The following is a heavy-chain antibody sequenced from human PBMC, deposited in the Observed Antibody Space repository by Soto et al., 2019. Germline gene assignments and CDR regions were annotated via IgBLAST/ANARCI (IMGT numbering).Heavy chain of an antibody. CDR2: IIPIFGTA. J-gene: IGHJ4*02. Sequence: GASVKVSCKASGGTFSSYAISWVRQAPGQGLEWMGGIIPIFGTANYAQKFQGRVTITADESTSTAYMELSSLRSEDTAVYYCASELAVYGDRMYFDYWGQGTLVTVSS. CDR1: GGTFSSYA. CDR3: ASELAVYGDRMYFDY. V-gene: IGHV1-69*13. D-gene: IGHD4-17*01.